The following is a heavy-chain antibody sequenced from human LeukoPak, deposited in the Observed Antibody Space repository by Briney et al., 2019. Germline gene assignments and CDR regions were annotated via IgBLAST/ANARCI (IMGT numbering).Heavy chain of an antibody. V-gene: IGHV3-74*01. CDR1: GFTISSYW. J-gene: IGHJ6*03. D-gene: IGHD3-3*01. CDR3: ARARAHDFWSGYPSPYYYYYMDV. Sequence: GSLRLSCAASGFTISSYWMHWVRQAPRKGLVWVSRINSDGSSTSYADSLKGRFTISRDNAKNTLYLQMNSLRAEETAVYYCARARAHDFWSGYPSPYYYYYMDVWGKGTTVTVSS. CDR2: INSDGSST.